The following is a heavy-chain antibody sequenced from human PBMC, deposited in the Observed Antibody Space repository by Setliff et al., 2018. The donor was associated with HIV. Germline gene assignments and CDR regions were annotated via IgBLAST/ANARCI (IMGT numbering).Heavy chain of an antibody. J-gene: IGHJ4*02. Sequence: SETLSLTCSVSGASISGYYWSWIRQPPGKGLEWIGEINRSGRANYNRSLKSRVTMSVDTSTRQFSLKLDSVTAADTAIYYCARQSTVAAAGFDFWGQGTLVTVSS. CDR1: GASISGYY. CDR2: INRSGRA. D-gene: IGHD6-13*01. V-gene: IGHV4-34*10. CDR3: ARQSTVAAAGFDF.